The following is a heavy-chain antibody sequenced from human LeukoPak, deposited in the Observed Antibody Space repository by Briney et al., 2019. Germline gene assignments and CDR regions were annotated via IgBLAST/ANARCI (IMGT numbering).Heavy chain of an antibody. V-gene: IGHV4-34*01. Sequence: PSETLSITCTVSGGSISNYYWSWTRQHPGKGLQWIGEINHSGSTNYNPSLKSRVTISVDTSKNQFSLKLSSVTAADTAVYYCARGPYYYDSSGHAFDIWGQGTMVTVSS. D-gene: IGHD3-22*01. CDR3: ARGPYYYDSSGHAFDI. J-gene: IGHJ3*02. CDR1: GGSISNYY. CDR2: INHSGST.